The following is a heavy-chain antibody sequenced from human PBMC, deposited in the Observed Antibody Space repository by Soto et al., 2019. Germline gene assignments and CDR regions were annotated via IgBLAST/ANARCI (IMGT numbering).Heavy chain of an antibody. CDR3: VRGGDRTGY. CDR2: IIPNDGTT. V-gene: IGHV1-69*12. Sequence: QVQLVQSGAEVKKPGSSVKVSCKASGGTFSTYAVTWVRQAPGQGLEWMGGIIPNDGTTTYTQKFXDRLSITADAPTNTAYMQLSSLRSDDTAVYYRVRGGDRTGYWGQGTLVTVSS. D-gene: IGHD2-21*02. J-gene: IGHJ4*02. CDR1: GGTFSTYA.